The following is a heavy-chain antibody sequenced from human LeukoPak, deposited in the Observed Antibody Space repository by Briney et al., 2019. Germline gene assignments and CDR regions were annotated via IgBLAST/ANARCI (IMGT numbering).Heavy chain of an antibody. CDR3: ARDGYGGNPGNY. V-gene: IGHV1-69*13. D-gene: IGHD4-23*01. Sequence: ASVKVSCKASGGTFSSYAISWVRQAPGQGLEWMGGIIPIFGTANYAQKFQGRVTITADESTSTAYMELSSLRSEDTAVYYCARDGYGGNPGNYWGQGTLVTVSS. CDR1: GGTFSSYA. CDR2: IIPIFGTA. J-gene: IGHJ4*02.